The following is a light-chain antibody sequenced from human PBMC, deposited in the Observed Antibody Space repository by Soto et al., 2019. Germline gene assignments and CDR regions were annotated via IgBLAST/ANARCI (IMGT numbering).Light chain of an antibody. CDR3: QQYGNSPWT. V-gene: IGKV3-20*01. CDR2: GAS. Sequence: EIVLSQTPGTLSLSPGERGTLSCRASQSVSSSYLAWYQQKPGQAPRLLIYGASSRATGIPDRFSGSGSGTDFTLTISRLEPEDFAVYYCQQYGNSPWTFGQGTKVEFK. CDR1: QSVSSSY. J-gene: IGKJ1*01.